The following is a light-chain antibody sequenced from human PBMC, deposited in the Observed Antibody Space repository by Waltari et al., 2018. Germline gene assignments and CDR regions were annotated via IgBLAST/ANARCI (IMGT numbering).Light chain of an antibody. CDR2: WAS. Sequence: DIVMTQSPDSLAVSLGERATINCNSSQTVLYSSNNKNYLAWYQYKPGQPPKLLIYWASTRESGVPDRFSGSGSGTDFTLTISSLQAEDVAAYYCQQYHSSPFTFGQGTRLEIK. V-gene: IGKV4-1*01. J-gene: IGKJ5*01. CDR3: QQYHSSPFT. CDR1: QTVLYSSNNKNY.